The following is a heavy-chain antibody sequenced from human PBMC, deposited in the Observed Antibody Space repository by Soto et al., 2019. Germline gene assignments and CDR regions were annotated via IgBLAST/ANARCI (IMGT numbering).Heavy chain of an antibody. CDR2: IYSGGST. Sequence: GGSLRLSCAASGFTVSSNYMSWVRQAPGKGLEWVSVIYSGGSTYYADSVKGRFTISRDNSKNTLYLQMNSLRAEDTAVYYCASGKAADLYYYYYYMDVWGKGTTVTVSS. V-gene: IGHV3-66*01. D-gene: IGHD2-15*01. CDR1: GFTVSSNY. CDR3: ASGKAADLYYYYYYMDV. J-gene: IGHJ6*03.